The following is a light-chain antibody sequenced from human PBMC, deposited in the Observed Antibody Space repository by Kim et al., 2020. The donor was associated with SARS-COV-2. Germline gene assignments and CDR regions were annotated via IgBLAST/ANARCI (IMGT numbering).Light chain of an antibody. Sequence: GKSFTISCTRTSSDGGGYTYVSRYKQHPGRIPKLMIYDISNRPSGVSNRFSGTKSGNTASLTISELQAVVEANYYCSSYTSSNTVVFGGGTQLTVL. V-gene: IGLV2-14*03. CDR1: SSDGGGYTY. CDR2: DIS. J-gene: IGLJ2*01. CDR3: SSYTSSNTVV.